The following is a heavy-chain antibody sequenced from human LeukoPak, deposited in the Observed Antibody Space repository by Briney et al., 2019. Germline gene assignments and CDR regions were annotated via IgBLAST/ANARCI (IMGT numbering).Heavy chain of an antibody. D-gene: IGHD2-15*01. CDR1: GGTFSSYT. Sequence: GASVKVSCKASGGTFSSYTISWVRQAPGQGLEWMGRIIPILGIANYAQKFQGRVTITADKSTSTAYMELSSLRSEDTAVYYCAVAATPVLNPSAKYFQHWGQGTLVTVSS. V-gene: IGHV1-69*02. J-gene: IGHJ1*01. CDR3: AVAATPVLNPSAKYFQH. CDR2: IIPILGIA.